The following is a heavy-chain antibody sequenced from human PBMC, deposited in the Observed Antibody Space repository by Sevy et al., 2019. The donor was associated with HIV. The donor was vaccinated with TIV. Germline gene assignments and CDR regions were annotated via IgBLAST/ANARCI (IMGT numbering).Heavy chain of an antibody. CDR1: GGSISSSSYY. CDR2: IYYSGST. D-gene: IGHD3-3*01. V-gene: IGHV4-39*01. Sequence: SETLSLTCTVSGGSISSSSYYWGWIRQPPGKGLEWIGSIYYSGSTYYNPSLKSRVTISVDTSKNQFSPKLSSVTAADTAVYYCARLDFWSGYPYFDYWGQGTLVTVSS. J-gene: IGHJ4*02. CDR3: ARLDFWSGYPYFDY.